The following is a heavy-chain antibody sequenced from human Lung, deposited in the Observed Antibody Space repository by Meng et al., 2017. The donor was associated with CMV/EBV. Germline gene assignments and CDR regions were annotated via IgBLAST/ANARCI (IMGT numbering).Heavy chain of an antibody. D-gene: IGHD6-13*01. CDR2: ISFDGSNK. J-gene: IGHJ6*02. V-gene: IGHV3-30-3*01. CDR3: ARDLKAAVTSYYYHYGLDV. Sequence: SCAASGFKFSNYPVHWVRRAPGKGLEWVAVISFDGSNKFYAESVKGRFTISRDNSKNTLYLQMNSLRAEDTALYYCARDLKAAVTSYYYHYGLDVXGQGXTVTVSS. CDR1: GFKFSNYP.